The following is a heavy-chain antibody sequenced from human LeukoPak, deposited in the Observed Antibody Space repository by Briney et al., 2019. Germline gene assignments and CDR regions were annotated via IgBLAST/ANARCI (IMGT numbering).Heavy chain of an antibody. Sequence: PSETLSLTCTVSGGSISSSSYYWGWIRQPPGKGLEWIGSIYYSGSTYYNPSLKSRVTISVDTSKNQFSLKLSSVTAADTAVYYCARADGDYEYNWFDPWGQGTLVTVSS. D-gene: IGHD4-17*01. CDR1: GGSISSSSYY. CDR3: ARADGDYEYNWFDP. V-gene: IGHV4-39*01. CDR2: IYYSGST. J-gene: IGHJ5*02.